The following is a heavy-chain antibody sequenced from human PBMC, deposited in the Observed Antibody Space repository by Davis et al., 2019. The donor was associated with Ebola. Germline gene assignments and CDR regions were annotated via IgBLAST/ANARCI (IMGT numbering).Heavy chain of an antibody. Sequence: GESLKISCAASGFSFNNHGMHWVRQAPGKGLEWLAVVSFDGVLKHYVDSVKGRFTISRDNADNTLYLQMNSLSTEDTAVYYCAKEAGSSGSTFERYFDFWGQGTLVTVSS. CDR1: GFSFNNHG. J-gene: IGHJ4*02. CDR2: VSFDGVLK. V-gene: IGHV3-30*18. D-gene: IGHD1-26*01. CDR3: AKEAGSSGSTFERYFDF.